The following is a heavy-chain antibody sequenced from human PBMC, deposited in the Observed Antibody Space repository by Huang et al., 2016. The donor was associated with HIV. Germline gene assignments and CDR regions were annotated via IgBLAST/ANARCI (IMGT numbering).Heavy chain of an antibody. CDR1: GDSISSFY. J-gene: IGHJ4*02. CDR2: IYYSGST. Sequence: QVQLQESGPGLVKPSETLSLTCTVSGDSISSFYWSWIRQPPGKGLEGIGYIYYSGSTNYNPSLKSRVTISVDTSKNQFSLKLSSVTAADTAVYYCARGIGYSGRYFDYWGQGALVTVSS. V-gene: IGHV4-59*01. CDR3: ARGIGYSGRYFDY. D-gene: IGHD6-13*01.